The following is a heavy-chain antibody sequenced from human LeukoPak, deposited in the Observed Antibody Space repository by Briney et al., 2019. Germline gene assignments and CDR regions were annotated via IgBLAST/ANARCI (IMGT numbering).Heavy chain of an antibody. CDR2: IYYSGST. CDR1: GGSMSSYY. CDR3: ARGARAGYNLEPFDY. Sequence: KPSETLSLTCTVSGGSMSSYYWSWVGQPPGKGLEWIGYIYYSGSTKYNPSLKSRDTISVDTSKNQFSLKLSSVTAADTAVYYCARGARAGYNLEPFDYWGQGTLVTVSS. V-gene: IGHV4-59*08. D-gene: IGHD5-24*01. J-gene: IGHJ4*02.